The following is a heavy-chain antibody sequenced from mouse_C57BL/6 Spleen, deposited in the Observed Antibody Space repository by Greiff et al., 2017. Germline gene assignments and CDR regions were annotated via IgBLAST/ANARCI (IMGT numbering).Heavy chain of an antibody. J-gene: IGHJ2*01. D-gene: IGHD1-1*01. V-gene: IGHV5-9*01. CDR1: GFTFSSYT. CDR3: ARQHYYGSSSLDY. Sequence: EVQLVESGGGLVKPGGSLKLSCAASGFTFSSYTMSWVRQTPEKRLEWVATISGGGGNTYYPDSVKGRFTISRDNAKNTLYLQMSSLRSEDTALYYCARQHYYGSSSLDYWGQGTTLTVSS. CDR2: ISGGGGNT.